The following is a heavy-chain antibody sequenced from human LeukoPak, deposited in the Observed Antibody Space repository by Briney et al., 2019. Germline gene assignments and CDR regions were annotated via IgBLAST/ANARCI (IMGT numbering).Heavy chain of an antibody. CDR2: ISTDPTNK. CDR3: VKDSSTTWFGGDSK. J-gene: IGHJ4*02. CDR1: GFSFSYYG. Sequence: GGSLTLSCVTSGFSFSYYGLHWVRQAPGKGLEWVSLISTDPTNKKYAESVKGRFTISRDNSKNTLYLQMKSLRVEDTAMYYCVKDSSTTWFGGDSKWGQGTLVTVSS. D-gene: IGHD3-10*01. V-gene: IGHV3-30*02.